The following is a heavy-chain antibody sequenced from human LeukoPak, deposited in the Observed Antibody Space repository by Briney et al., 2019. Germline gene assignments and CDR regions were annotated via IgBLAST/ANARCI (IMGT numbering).Heavy chain of an antibody. J-gene: IGHJ2*01. D-gene: IGHD5-12*01. CDR3: APKLRGYGGWYFDL. V-gene: IGHV4-39*07. CDR2: IYYSGST. CDR1: GGSISSSSYY. Sequence: SETLSLTCTVSGGSISSSSYYWGWIRQPPGKGLEWIGSIYYSGSTYYNPSLKSRVTISVDTSKNQFSLELSSVTAADTAVYYCAPKLRGYGGWYFDLWGRGTLVTVSS.